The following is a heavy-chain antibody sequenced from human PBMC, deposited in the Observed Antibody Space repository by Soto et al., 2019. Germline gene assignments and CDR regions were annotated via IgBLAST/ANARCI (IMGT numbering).Heavy chain of an antibody. Sequence: QVQLVQSGSELRKPGASVKVSCKASGYTFTSNSIPWVRQAPGQGLEWMGWISTSRGNTKFAQKFQGRVTLTTDTSTSTAYMELTSLRSDDTAVYYCARGGGYAVDYWGQGTLVTVST. J-gene: IGHJ4*02. V-gene: IGHV1-18*04. D-gene: IGHD5-12*01. CDR3: ARGGGYAVDY. CDR1: GYTFTSNS. CDR2: ISTSRGNT.